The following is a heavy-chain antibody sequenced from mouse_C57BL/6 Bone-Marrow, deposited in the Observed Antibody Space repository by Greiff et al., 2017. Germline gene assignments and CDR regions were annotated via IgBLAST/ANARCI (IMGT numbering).Heavy chain of an antibody. D-gene: IGHD1-1*01. V-gene: IGHV7-3*01. Sequence: VQVVESGGGLVQPGGSLSLSCAASGFTFTDYYMSWVRQPPGKALEWLGFIRNKANGYTTEYSASVKGRFTISRDNSQSILYLQMNALRAEDSATYYCARFPSYYYGPYYFDYWGQGTTLTVSS. J-gene: IGHJ2*01. CDR2: IRNKANGYTT. CDR1: GFTFTDYY. CDR3: ARFPSYYYGPYYFDY.